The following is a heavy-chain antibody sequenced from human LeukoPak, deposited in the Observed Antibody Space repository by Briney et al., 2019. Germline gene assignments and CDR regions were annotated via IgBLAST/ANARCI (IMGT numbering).Heavy chain of an antibody. CDR2: ISSSGNTI. J-gene: IGHJ4*02. Sequence: PGGSLRLSCAASGFSISDYYMSWIRQAPGKGLEWVSYISSSGNTIYYADSLKGRFTISRDNANNSLYLQMNSLRAEDTAVYYCARDPYDGYRYFDYWGQGTLVTVSS. V-gene: IGHV3-11*01. CDR3: ARDPYDGYRYFDY. CDR1: GFSISDYY. D-gene: IGHD5-24*01.